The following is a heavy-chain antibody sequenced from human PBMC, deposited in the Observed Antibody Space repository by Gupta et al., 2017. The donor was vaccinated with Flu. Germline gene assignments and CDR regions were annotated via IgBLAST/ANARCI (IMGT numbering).Heavy chain of an antibody. J-gene: IGHJ4*02. CDR3: ARAGGYCSGGSCPYYLDY. D-gene: IGHD2-15*01. CDR2: IYHSGST. V-gene: IGHV4-38-2*01. CDR1: GYSISSGYY. Sequence: QVQLQESGPGLVKPSETLSLTCAVSGYSISSGYYWGWLRQPPGKGLEWIGSIYHSGSTYYNPSLKSRVTISVDTSKNQFSLKLSSVTAADTAVYYCARAGGYCSGGSCPYYLDYWGQGTLVTVSS.